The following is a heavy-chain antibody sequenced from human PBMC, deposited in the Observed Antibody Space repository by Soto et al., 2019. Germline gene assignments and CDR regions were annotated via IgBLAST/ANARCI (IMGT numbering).Heavy chain of an antibody. CDR1: GFTFSDYY. J-gene: IGHJ6*02. CDR3: TTDSKNYYYYGMDV. CDR2: IKSKTDGGTT. Sequence: GGSLRLSCEVSGFTFSDYYMSWIRQAPGKGLEWVGRIKSKTDGGTTDYAAPVKGRFTISRDDSKNTLYLQMNSLKTEDTAVYYCTTDSKNYYYYGMDVWGQGTTVTVSS. V-gene: IGHV3-15*01.